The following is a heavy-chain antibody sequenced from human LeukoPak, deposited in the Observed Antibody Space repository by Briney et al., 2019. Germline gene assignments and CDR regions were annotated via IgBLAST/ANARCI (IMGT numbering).Heavy chain of an antibody. CDR3: ARDSGYYSHDH. CDR1: GYTFTGYY. CDR2: IIPNSGTT. D-gene: IGHD1-26*01. Sequence: ASVKVSCKASGYTFTGYYMHWVRQAPGQGLEWMGWIIPNSGTTNYAQNLQGRVTMTRDTSINTAYMELSRLRSDDTAVYYCARDSGYYSHDHWGQGTLVTVSS. V-gene: IGHV1-2*02. J-gene: IGHJ4*02.